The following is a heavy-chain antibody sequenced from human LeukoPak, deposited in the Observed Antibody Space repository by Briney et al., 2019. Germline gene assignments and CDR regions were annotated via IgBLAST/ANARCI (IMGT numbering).Heavy chain of an antibody. CDR3: ARDGLKQQLSFDY. V-gene: IGHV3-48*04. Sequence: GGSLRLSCAASGFTFNNYGIHWVRQAPGKGLEWVSYISSSSSTIYYADSVKGRFTISRDNAKNSLYLQMNSLRAEDTAVYYCARDGLKQQLSFDYWGQGTLVTVSS. CDR2: ISSSSSTI. D-gene: IGHD6-13*01. CDR1: GFTFNNYG. J-gene: IGHJ4*02.